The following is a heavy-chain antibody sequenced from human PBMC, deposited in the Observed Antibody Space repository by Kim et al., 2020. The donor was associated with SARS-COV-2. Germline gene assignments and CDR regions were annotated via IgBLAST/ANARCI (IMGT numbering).Heavy chain of an antibody. CDR3: ARTGASIFFHYAVDV. D-gene: IGHD7-27*01. CDR2: ISSSSSYI. Sequence: GGSLRLSCAASALTFSSYSMNWVRQSPSKGLEWVSSISSSSSYIYYVDSEKGRFTISRDIAKNSPYLQMKRLTSEVTAVYYCARTGASIFFHYAVDVWG. CDR1: ALTFSSYS. V-gene: IGHV3-21*04. J-gene: IGHJ6*01.